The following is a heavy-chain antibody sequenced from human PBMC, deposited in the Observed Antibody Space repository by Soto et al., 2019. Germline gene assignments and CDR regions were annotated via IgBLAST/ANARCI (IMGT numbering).Heavy chain of an antibody. CDR3: ARSRGSYYTNFDS. D-gene: IGHD3-10*01. CDR2: VIPILGAS. CDR1: ADTFTGYT. V-gene: IGHV1-69*08. Sequence: SVKVSCKASADTFTGYTVTWVRQAPGQGLEWVGRVIPILGASNFAQKFQGRVTISADKSADTAYMVLTGLTSEDTAVYYCARSRGSYYTNFDSWGQGTLVTVS. J-gene: IGHJ4*02.